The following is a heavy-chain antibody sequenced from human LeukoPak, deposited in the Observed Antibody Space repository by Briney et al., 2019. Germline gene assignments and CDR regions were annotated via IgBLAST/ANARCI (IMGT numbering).Heavy chain of an antibody. J-gene: IGHJ4*02. Sequence: GGSLRLSWAASGFTFSDHWMHWVRQVPGKGLVWVSRIKTDGSWTNDADSVKGRFTISRDNAENTLYLQMNSLRVEDTAVYYCVRGVGGSSYLDYWGQGALVTVSS. CDR3: VRGVGGSSYLDY. V-gene: IGHV3-74*01. D-gene: IGHD3-16*01. CDR1: GFTFSDHW. CDR2: IKTDGSWT.